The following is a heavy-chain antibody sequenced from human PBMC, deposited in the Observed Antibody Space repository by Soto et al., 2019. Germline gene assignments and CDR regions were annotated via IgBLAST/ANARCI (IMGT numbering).Heavy chain of an antibody. V-gene: IGHV3-73*01. CDR3: TRGPEAHRLDS. Sequence: GGSLRLSCAASGFIFSGSAMHWVRQASGKGLEWVGRIRSKVNSYATAYAASVKGRFIISRDDSKNTAYLQMNSLKTEDTAVYFCTRGPEAHRLDSWGQGTLVPVS. J-gene: IGHJ4*02. CDR2: IRSKVNSYAT. CDR1: GFIFSGSA.